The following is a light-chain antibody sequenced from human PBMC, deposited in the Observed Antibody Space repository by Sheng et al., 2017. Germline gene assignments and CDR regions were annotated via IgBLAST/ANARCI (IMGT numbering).Light chain of an antibody. Sequence: EIVLTQSPGTLSLSPGERATLSCRASQSVSNNYLAWYQQNPGQAPRVLIYGASNRASGIPARFSGSGYGTHFTLTITNLEPEDFAVYYCQQRGNWPPRTFGPGTKLDFK. CDR1: QSVSNNY. V-gene: IGKV3-11*01. CDR3: QQRGNWPPRT. J-gene: IGKJ3*01. CDR2: GAS.